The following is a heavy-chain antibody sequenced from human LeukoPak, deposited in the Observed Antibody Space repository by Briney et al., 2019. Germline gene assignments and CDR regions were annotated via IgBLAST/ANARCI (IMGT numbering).Heavy chain of an antibody. V-gene: IGHV1-46*01. CDR3: ARDHYGDYVPFDY. CDR2: INPSGGST. Sequence: ASVKVSCKASGYTFTSYYMHWVRQAPGQGPEWVGIINPSGGSTSYAQKFQGRVTMTRDTSTSTVYMELSSLRSEDTAVYYCARDHYGDYVPFDYWGQGTLVTVSS. D-gene: IGHD4-17*01. J-gene: IGHJ4*02. CDR1: GYTFTSYY.